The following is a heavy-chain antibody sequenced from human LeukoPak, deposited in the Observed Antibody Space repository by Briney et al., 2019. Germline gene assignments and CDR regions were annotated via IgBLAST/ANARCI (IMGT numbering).Heavy chain of an antibody. Sequence: ASVKVSCKASGYTFTGYYMHWVRQAPGQGLEWMGWISPNSGGTNYAQKFQGRVTMTRDTSISTAYMELSRLRSDDTAVYYCASLVLMVRDDAFDIWGQGTMVTVSS. D-gene: IGHD3-10*01. CDR2: ISPNSGGT. CDR1: GYTFTGYY. J-gene: IGHJ3*02. CDR3: ASLVLMVRDDAFDI. V-gene: IGHV1-2*02.